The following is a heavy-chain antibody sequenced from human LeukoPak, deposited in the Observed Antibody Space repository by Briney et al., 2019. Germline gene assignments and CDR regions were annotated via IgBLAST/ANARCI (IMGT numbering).Heavy chain of an antibody. Sequence: GASVKVSCKASGYTFTSYGISWVRQAPGQGLEWMGWISAYNGNTNYAQKLQGRVTMTTDTSTSTAYMELRSLRSDDTAVYYYARSPLTGDGIPGGRDYWGQGTLVTVSS. CDR2: ISAYNGNT. D-gene: IGHD3-16*01. CDR3: ARSPLTGDGIPGGRDY. CDR1: GYTFTSYG. V-gene: IGHV1-18*01. J-gene: IGHJ4*02.